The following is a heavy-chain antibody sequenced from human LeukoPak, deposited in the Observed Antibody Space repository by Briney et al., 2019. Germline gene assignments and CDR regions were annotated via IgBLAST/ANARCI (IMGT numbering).Heavy chain of an antibody. V-gene: IGHV7-4-1*02. Sequence: GASVKVSCKASGYTFTSYAMNWVRQAPGQGLEWMGWINTNTGNPTYAQGFRGRFLFSLDNSVSTAYLQISSLKAEDTAVYYCARVVATRLIFDQWGQGTLVTVST. J-gene: IGHJ4*02. CDR2: INTNTGNP. CDR1: GYTFTSYA. CDR3: ARVVATRLIFDQ. D-gene: IGHD6-6*01.